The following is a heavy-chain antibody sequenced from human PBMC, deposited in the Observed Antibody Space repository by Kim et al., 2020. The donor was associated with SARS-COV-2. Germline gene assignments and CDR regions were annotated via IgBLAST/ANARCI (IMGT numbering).Heavy chain of an antibody. V-gene: IGHV3-74*01. D-gene: IGHD6-19*01. Sequence: GGSLRLSCAASGFTFSSYWMHWVRQAPGKGLVWVSRINSDGSSTSYADSVKGRFTISRDNAKNTLYLQMNSLSAEDTAVYYCARERGLAVADGYYYYYGMDVWGQGTTVTVSS. CDR1: GFTFSSYW. CDR2: INSDGSST. J-gene: IGHJ6*02. CDR3: ARERGLAVADGYYYYYGMDV.